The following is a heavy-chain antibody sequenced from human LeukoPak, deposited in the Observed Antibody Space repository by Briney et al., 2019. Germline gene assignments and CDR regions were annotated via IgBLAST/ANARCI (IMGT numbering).Heavy chain of an antibody. J-gene: IGHJ6*03. CDR2: IKQDGSEK. Sequence: PGGSLRLSCAASGFTFSSYWMSWVRQAPGKGLEWVANIKQDGSEKYYVDSVKGRFTISRDNAKNSLCLQMNSLRAEDTAVYYCARSFNYYDSSGYLYYMDVWGKGTTVTVSS. CDR1: GFTFSSYW. CDR3: ARSFNYYDSSGYLYYMDV. V-gene: IGHV3-7*01. D-gene: IGHD3-22*01.